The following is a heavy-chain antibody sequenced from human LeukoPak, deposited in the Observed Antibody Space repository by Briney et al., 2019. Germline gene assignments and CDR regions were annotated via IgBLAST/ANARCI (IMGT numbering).Heavy chain of an antibody. J-gene: IGHJ4*02. V-gene: IGHV4-59*01. D-gene: IGHD3-22*01. CDR1: GGSINTYY. CDR2: ISYSGNT. Sequence: SETLSLTCTVSGGSINTYYWSWFRQPPGKGLEWIGYISYSGNTKYNPSLESRVTITIDTSKNQFSLKLSSVTAADTAVYYCAREGYDSNIYYKADYWGQGTLVTVSS. CDR3: AREGYDSNIYYKADY.